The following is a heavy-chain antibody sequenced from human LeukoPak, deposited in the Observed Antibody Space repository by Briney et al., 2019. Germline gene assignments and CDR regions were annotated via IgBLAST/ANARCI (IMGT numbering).Heavy chain of an antibody. V-gene: IGHV3-30*18. Sequence: PGGSLRLSCAASEFTFNSYGMHWVRQAPGKGLEWVAVISYDGSNKFYADSVKGRFTISRDNSKNTLYLQMNSLGAEDTALYHCAKDLAGYSNDRDFGMDVWGQGTTVTVSS. D-gene: IGHD5-18*01. CDR2: ISYDGSNK. CDR3: AKDLAGYSNDRDFGMDV. J-gene: IGHJ6*02. CDR1: EFTFNSYG.